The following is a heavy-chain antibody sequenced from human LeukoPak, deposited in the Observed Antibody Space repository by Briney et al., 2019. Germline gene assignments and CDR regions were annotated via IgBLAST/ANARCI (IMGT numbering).Heavy chain of an antibody. J-gene: IGHJ4*02. CDR3: AGSGYSYGYY. V-gene: IGHV1-69*13. CDR1: GGTFSSYA. Sequence: GASVKVSCKASGGTFSSYAISWVRQAPGQGLEWMGGIIPIFGTGNYAQKFQGRVTITAEESTSKAYMELSSMRSEDTAVYYCAGSGYSYGYYWGQGTLVTVSS. D-gene: IGHD5-18*01. CDR2: IIPIFGTG.